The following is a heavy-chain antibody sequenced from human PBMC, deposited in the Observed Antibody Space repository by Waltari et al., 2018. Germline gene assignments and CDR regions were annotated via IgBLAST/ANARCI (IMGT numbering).Heavy chain of an antibody. V-gene: IGHV3-7*01. D-gene: IGHD6-13*01. CDR2: INQDGSEK. Sequence: VQLVESGGGLVQPGGSLRLSCAAYGFTFGNHWMTWVRQAPGKGLEWVANINQDGSEKYSVESVKGRFTISRDNAKNSLYLQLNSLRADDTAVYYCTRGGDDSSWYWRNWGQGTLVTVSS. J-gene: IGHJ4*02. CDR3: TRGGDDSSWYWRN. CDR1: GFTFGNHW.